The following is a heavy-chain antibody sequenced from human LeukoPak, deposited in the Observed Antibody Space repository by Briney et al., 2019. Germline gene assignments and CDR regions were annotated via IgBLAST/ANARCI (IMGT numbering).Heavy chain of an antibody. CDR1: GGSISSYY. J-gene: IGHJ6*02. D-gene: IGHD6-19*01. CDR2: IYYGGST. Sequence: AETLSLTCAVPGGSISSYYWSWIRQPPGKGLEWIGYIYYGGSTNYNPSLKSRVTISVDTSNNQFSLKLSSAAAADTAFSYGARRRQCLAPYYYYGMDVWGQGTTVTVSS. V-gene: IGHV4-59*08. CDR3: ARRRQCLAPYYYYGMDV.